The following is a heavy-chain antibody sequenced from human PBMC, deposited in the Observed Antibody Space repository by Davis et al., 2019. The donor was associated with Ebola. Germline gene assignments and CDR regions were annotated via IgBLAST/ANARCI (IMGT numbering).Heavy chain of an antibody. V-gene: IGHV4-39*01. Sequence: GSLRLSCTVSGGSISSSSYYWGWIRQPPGKGLEWIGSIYYSGSTYYNPSLKSRVTISVDTSKNQFSLKLSSVTAADTAVYYCARHLDHYYGSGSYYLRGGSGMDVWGQGTTVTVSS. J-gene: IGHJ6*02. CDR3: ARHLDHYYGSGSYYLRGGSGMDV. D-gene: IGHD3-10*01. CDR2: IYYSGST. CDR1: GGSISSSSYY.